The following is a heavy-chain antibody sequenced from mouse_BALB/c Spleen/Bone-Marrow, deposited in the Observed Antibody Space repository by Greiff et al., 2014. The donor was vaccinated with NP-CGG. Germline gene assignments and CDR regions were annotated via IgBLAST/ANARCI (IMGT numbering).Heavy chain of an antibody. D-gene: IGHD2-4*01. Sequence: QVQLQQSGAELVKPGASVKLSCKASGYTFTSYDINWVRQRPEQGLGWIGWIFPGDGSTKYNEKFKGKATLTTDKSSSTAYMQLSRLTSKDSAVYFCARRVYYDYDGGAWFAYWGQGTLVTVSA. CDR1: GYTFTSYD. V-gene: IGHV1S56*01. CDR3: ARRVYYDYDGGAWFAY. CDR2: IFPGDGST. J-gene: IGHJ3*01.